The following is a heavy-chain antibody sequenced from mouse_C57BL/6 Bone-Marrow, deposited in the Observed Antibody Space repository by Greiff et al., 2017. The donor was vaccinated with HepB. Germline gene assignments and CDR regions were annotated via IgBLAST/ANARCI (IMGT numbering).Heavy chain of an antibody. CDR3: ARTLGPWFAY. Sequence: EVQLQESGPELVKPGASVKIPCKASGYTFTDYNMDWVKQSHGKSLEWIGDINPNNGGTIYNQKFKGKATLTVDKSSSTAYMELRSLTSEDTTVYYCARTLGPWFAYWGQGTLVTVSA. CDR2: INPNNGGT. D-gene: IGHD4-1*01. J-gene: IGHJ3*01. V-gene: IGHV1-18*01. CDR1: GYTFTDYN.